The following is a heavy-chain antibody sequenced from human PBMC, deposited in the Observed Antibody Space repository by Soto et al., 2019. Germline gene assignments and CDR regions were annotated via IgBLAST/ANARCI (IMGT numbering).Heavy chain of an antibody. D-gene: IGHD6-19*01. CDR1: GGSISSYY. J-gene: IGHJ4*02. CDR2: IYYSGST. CDR3: ARARVPPMYSSGWYLFDY. Sequence: QVQLQESGPGLVKPSETLSLTCTVSGGSISSYYWSWIRQPPGKGLEWIGYIYYSGSTNYNPSLRSRITISVDTSKNQFSLKLSSVTAADTAVYYCARARVPPMYSSGWYLFDYWGQGTLVTVSS. V-gene: IGHV4-59*01.